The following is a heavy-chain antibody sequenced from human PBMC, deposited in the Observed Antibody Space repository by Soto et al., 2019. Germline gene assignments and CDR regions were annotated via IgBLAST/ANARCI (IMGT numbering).Heavy chain of an antibody. CDR2: ISAYNGNT. CDR1: GYTFTSYG. Sequence: ASVKVSCKASGYTFTSYGISWVRQAPGQGLEWMGWISAYNGNTNYAQKLQGRVTMTTDTSTSTAYMELRSLRSDDTAVYYCARDTNYYGSGKIDWFDPWGQGTLVTVSS. CDR3: ARDTNYYGSGKIDWFDP. V-gene: IGHV1-18*01. J-gene: IGHJ5*02. D-gene: IGHD3-10*01.